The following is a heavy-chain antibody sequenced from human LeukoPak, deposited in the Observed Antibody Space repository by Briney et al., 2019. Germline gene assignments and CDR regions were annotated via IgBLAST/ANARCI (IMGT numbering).Heavy chain of an antibody. V-gene: IGHV4-59*11. D-gene: IGHD2-8*01. J-gene: IGHJ5*02. CDR3: ARDSVYATNWYDP. CDR1: GDSISSPN. Sequence: SETLSLTCTVSGDSISSPNWNWIRQPPGKGLEWLGYITHSGSTNYNPSLKSRITISIDTSKNHFSLRLSSVTAADTAVYYCARDSVYATNWYDPWGQGILVTVSS. CDR2: ITHSGST.